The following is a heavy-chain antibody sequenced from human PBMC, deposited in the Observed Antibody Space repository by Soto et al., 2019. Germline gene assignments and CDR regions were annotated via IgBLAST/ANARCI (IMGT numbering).Heavy chain of an antibody. CDR1: GYTLTELS. CDR2: FDPEDGET. V-gene: IGHV1-24*01. CDR3: ATDTRYCSGGSCFSFDP. Sequence: GASVKVSCKVSGYTLTELSMHWVRQAPGKGLEGMGGFDPEDGETIYAQKFQGRVTMTEDTSTDTAYMELSSLRSEDTAVYYCATDTRYCSGGSCFSFDPWGQGTLVTVSS. J-gene: IGHJ5*02. D-gene: IGHD2-15*01.